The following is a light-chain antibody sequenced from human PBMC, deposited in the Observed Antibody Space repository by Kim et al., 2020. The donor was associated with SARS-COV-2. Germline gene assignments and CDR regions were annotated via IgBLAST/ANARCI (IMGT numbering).Light chain of an antibody. CDR3: NCRDSSSDHWV. CDR2: GKK. CDR1: SLINYS. V-gene: IGLV3-19*01. J-gene: IGLJ3*02. Sequence: AWGWTCRITCQGYSLINYSASWYQQRPGQAPLVGIYGKKYRPSGIPDRFSGSSSGNTASLTSTGAQAEDEADYDCNCRDSSSDHWVFGGGTQLTVL.